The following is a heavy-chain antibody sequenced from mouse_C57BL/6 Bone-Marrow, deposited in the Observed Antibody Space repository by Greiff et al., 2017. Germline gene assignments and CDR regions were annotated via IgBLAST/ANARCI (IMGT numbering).Heavy chain of an antibody. J-gene: IGHJ4*01. Sequence: DAGGGLVQPKGSLKLSCAASGFSFNTYAMNWVRQAPGKGLEWVARIRSKSNNYATYYADSVKDRFTISRDDSESMLYLQMNNLKTEDTAMNYCVSTGSYAMDYWGQGTSVTVSS. CDR1: GFSFNTYA. D-gene: IGHD4-1*02. CDR2: IRSKSNNYAT. CDR3: VSTGSYAMDY. V-gene: IGHV10-1*01.